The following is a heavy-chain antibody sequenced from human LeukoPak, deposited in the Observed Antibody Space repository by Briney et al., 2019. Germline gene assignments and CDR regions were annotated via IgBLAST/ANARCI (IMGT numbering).Heavy chain of an antibody. CDR2: IYYSGSA. J-gene: IGHJ6*02. CDR3: ARNELISSNYYYYGMDV. V-gene: IGHV4-39*07. Sequence: SETLSLTCTVSGGSISDSNYYWGWIRQPPGRGLEWIGNIYYSGSAYYNPSLKSRVTISVDTSKNQFSLKLSSVTAADTAVYYCARNELISSNYYYYGMDVWGQGTTVTVS. CDR1: GGSISDSNYY.